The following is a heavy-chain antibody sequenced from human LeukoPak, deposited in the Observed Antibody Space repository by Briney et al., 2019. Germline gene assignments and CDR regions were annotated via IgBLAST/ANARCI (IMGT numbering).Heavy chain of an antibody. CDR3: ARGYYYDSSGYSKDFDY. Sequence: GGSLRLFCAASGFTSSSYSMNWVRQVPGKGLEWVSSISSSSSYIYYADSVKGRFTISRDNAKNSLYLQMNSLRAEDTAVYYCARGYYYDSSGYSKDFDYWGQGTLVTVSS. V-gene: IGHV3-21*01. D-gene: IGHD3-22*01. CDR1: GFTSSSYS. J-gene: IGHJ4*02. CDR2: ISSSSSYI.